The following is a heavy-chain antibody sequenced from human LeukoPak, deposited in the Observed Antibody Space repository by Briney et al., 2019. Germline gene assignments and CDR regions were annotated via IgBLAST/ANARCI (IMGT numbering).Heavy chain of an antibody. Sequence: SVRVSCKASGYTFTDSFMHWMRQAPGQGLEWMGWINPNSDTNFAQKFQGRVTMTRDTSTSTADMELNSLTSDDTGVYYCARDRGVNSFDFWGQGTLVTVS. J-gene: IGHJ4*02. V-gene: IGHV1-2*02. CDR1: GYTFTDSF. CDR2: INPNSDT. CDR3: ARDRGVNSFDF. D-gene: IGHD4-23*01.